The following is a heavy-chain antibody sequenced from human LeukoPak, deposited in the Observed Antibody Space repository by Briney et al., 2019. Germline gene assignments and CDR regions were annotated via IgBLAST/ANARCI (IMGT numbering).Heavy chain of an antibody. Sequence: GASVKLSCKASGYTFTGYYMHWVRQAPGQGLEWMGWINPNSGGTNYSQKFQGRVTMTRDTSISTAYMELSRLRSDDTAVYYCASFGSYGGSELRRRGDPFDYWGQGTLVTVSS. D-gene: IGHD1-26*01. CDR3: ASFGSYGGSELRRRGDPFDY. CDR2: INPNSGGT. CDR1: GYTFTGYY. V-gene: IGHV1-2*02. J-gene: IGHJ4*02.